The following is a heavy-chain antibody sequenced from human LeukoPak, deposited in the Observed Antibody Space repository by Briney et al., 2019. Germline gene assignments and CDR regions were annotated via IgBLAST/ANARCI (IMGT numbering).Heavy chain of an antibody. Sequence: ASVKVSCKASGVTFSTFAYYAISWVRQAPGQGLEWMGGIIPSFATANYAQKFQGRVTITAVRSTNTAYMELSSLTIDDTAVYYCARDMIRGQSPRYFDYWGQGTLVTVSS. CDR1: GVTFSTFAYYA. CDR3: ARDMIRGQSPRYFDY. J-gene: IGHJ4*02. CDR2: IIPSFATA. V-gene: IGHV1-69*06. D-gene: IGHD3-10*01.